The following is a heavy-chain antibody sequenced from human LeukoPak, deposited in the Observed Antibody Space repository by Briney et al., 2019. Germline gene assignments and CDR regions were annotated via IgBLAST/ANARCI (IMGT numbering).Heavy chain of an antibody. J-gene: IGHJ4*02. CDR1: GFTFSSYA. Sequence: GGSPRLSCAASGFTFSSYAMHWVRQAPGKGLEWVGRIKSKTDGGTTDYAAPVKGRFTISRDDSKNTLYLQMNSLKTEDTAVYYCTTNKLYGDPGSVDYWGQGTLVTVSS. V-gene: IGHV3-15*01. CDR3: TTNKLYGDPGSVDY. D-gene: IGHD4-17*01. CDR2: IKSKTDGGTT.